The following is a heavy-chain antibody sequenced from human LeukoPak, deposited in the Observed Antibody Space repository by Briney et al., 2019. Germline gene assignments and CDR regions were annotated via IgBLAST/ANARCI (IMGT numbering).Heavy chain of an antibody. J-gene: IGHJ4*02. D-gene: IGHD2/OR15-2a*01. Sequence: GASLQISCKGSGSSFTSYWIGWVRQLPGKGLEWMGILYPGDSDTRYSPSFQGQVTISADKSISTAYLQWSSLKASDTAMYYCARLNSNSNDYWGQGTLVTVSS. CDR2: LYPGDSDT. V-gene: IGHV5-51*01. CDR3: ARLNSNSNDY. CDR1: GSSFTSYW.